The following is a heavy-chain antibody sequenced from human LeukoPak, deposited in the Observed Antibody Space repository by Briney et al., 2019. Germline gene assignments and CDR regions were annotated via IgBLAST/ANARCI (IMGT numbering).Heavy chain of an antibody. CDR1: GGSISSGSYY. D-gene: IGHD6-19*01. V-gene: IGHV4-61*02. CDR2: IHTSGST. J-gene: IGHJ4*02. CDR3: ASEGIAVAGSDY. Sequence: SQTLSLTCTVSGGSISSGSYYWSWIRQPAGKGLEWIGRIHTSGSTNYNPSLKSRVTISVDTSKNQFSLKLSSVTAADTAVYYCASEGIAVAGSDYWGQGTLVTVSS.